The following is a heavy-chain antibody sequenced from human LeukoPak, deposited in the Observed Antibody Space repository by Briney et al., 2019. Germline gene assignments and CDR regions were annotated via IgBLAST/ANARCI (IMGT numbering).Heavy chain of an antibody. J-gene: IGHJ3*02. V-gene: IGHV3-23*01. CDR1: GFTFRNYG. D-gene: IGHD6-19*01. CDR2: ISGSGTST. Sequence: GGSLRLSCAVSGFTFRNYGMNWVRQAPGKGLEWVSTISGSGTSTYYADSVKGRFTISRDNSKNTLYLQMNSLRAEDTAVYYCARVSGHGFDIWGQGIMVTVSS. CDR3: ARVSGHGFDI.